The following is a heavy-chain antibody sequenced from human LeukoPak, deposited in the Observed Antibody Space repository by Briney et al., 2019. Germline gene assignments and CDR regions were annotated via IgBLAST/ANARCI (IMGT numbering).Heavy chain of an antibody. CDR1: GGSFSGYY. CDR2: INHSGST. V-gene: IGHV4-34*01. J-gene: IGHJ3*02. D-gene: IGHD3-10*01. Sequence: SETLSLTCAVYGGSFSGYYWSWIRQPPGKGLEWIGEINHSGSTYYNPSLKSRVTISVDTSKNQFSLKLSSVTAADTAVYYCARWFGELNEGVDIWGQGTMVTVSS. CDR3: ARWFGELNEGVDI.